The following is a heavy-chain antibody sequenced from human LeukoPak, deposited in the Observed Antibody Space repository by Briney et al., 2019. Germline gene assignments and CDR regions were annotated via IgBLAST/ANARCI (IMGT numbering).Heavy chain of an antibody. CDR3: AKDHSSSWYDY. CDR1: GFTFSSYG. Sequence: GGSLRLSCAASGFTFSSYGMHWVRQAPGKGLEWVAVISYDGSNKYYADSVKGRFTISRGNSKNTLYLQMNSLRAEDTAVYYCAKDHSSSWYDYWGQGTLVTVSS. D-gene: IGHD6-13*01. CDR2: ISYDGSNK. V-gene: IGHV3-30*18. J-gene: IGHJ4*02.